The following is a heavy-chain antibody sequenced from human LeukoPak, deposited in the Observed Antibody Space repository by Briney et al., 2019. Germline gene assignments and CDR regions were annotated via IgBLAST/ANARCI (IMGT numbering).Heavy chain of an antibody. J-gene: IGHJ3*02. V-gene: IGHV4-59*08. Sequence: SETLSLTCTVSGGSISSYYWSWIRQPPGKGLEWIGYIYYSGSTNYNPSLKSRVTISVDTSKNQFSLKLSSVTAADTAVYYCARHGKHDAFDIWGQGTKVTVSS. CDR1: GGSISSYY. CDR2: IYYSGST. D-gene: IGHD1-26*01. CDR3: ARHGKHDAFDI.